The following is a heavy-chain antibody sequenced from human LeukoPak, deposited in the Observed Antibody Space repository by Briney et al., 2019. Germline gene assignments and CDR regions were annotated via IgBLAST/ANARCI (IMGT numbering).Heavy chain of an antibody. CDR2: ISYDGSKT. Sequence: GRSLRLSCAASGFTFSSYAMHWVRQAPGKGLEWVAVISYDGSKTYYADSVKGRFTISRDNSKNTLYLQMNSLRAEDTAVYYCAKTQTVTHYYYYMDVWGKGTTVTVSS. CDR1: GFTFSSYA. CDR3: AKTQTVTHYYYYMDV. J-gene: IGHJ6*03. V-gene: IGHV3-30-3*02. D-gene: IGHD4-17*01.